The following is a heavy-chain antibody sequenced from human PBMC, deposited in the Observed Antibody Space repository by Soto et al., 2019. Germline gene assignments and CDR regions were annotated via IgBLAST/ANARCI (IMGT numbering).Heavy chain of an antibody. CDR3: ARGDPGNKAMVIRKYFDY. CDR1: GYTFTSYA. Sequence: GASVKVSCKASGYTFTSYAMHWVRQAPGQRLEWMGWINPNSGGTNYAQKFQGRVTMTRDTSISTAYMELSRLRSDDTAVYYCARGDPGNKAMVIRKYFDYWGQGTLVTVSS. CDR2: INPNSGGT. D-gene: IGHD5-18*01. J-gene: IGHJ4*02. V-gene: IGHV1-2*02.